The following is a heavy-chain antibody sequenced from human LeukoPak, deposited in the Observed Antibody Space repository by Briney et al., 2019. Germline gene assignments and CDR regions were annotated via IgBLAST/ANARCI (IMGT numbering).Heavy chain of an antibody. Sequence: PSETLSLTCTVSGYSISSGYYWGWIRQPPGKGLEWIGSIYHSGSTYYNPSLKSRVTISVDTSKNQFSLKLSSVTAADTAVYYCAGATPITMVRGVTDYWGQGTLVTVSS. CDR3: AGATPITMVRGVTDY. D-gene: IGHD3-10*01. CDR2: IYHSGST. V-gene: IGHV4-38-2*02. CDR1: GYSISSGYY. J-gene: IGHJ4*02.